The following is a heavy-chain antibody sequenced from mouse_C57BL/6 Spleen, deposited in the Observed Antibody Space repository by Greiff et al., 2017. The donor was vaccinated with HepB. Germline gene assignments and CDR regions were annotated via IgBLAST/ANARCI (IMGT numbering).Heavy chain of an antibody. Sequence: VQLQQSGAELVMPGASVKLSCKASGYTFTSYWMHWVKQRPGQGLEWIGDIDPSDSYTNYNQKFKGKSTLTVDKSSSTAYMQLSSLTSEDSAVYYCARSDSSGYGENWGQGTLVTVSA. D-gene: IGHD3-1*01. J-gene: IGHJ3*01. CDR3: ARSDSSGYGEN. V-gene: IGHV1-69*01. CDR2: IDPSDSYT. CDR1: GYTFTSYW.